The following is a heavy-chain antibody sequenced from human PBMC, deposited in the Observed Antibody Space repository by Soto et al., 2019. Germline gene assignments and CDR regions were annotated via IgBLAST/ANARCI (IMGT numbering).Heavy chain of an antibody. Sequence: LVKVSCKTSGGTFSSYAISWVRQAPGQGLEWMGRIIPILGIANYAQKFQGRVTMTTDTSTSTAYMELRSLRSDDTAVYYCARDSGGYYYYYGMDVWGQGTTVTV. CDR1: GGTFSSYA. CDR2: IIPILGIA. V-gene: IGHV1-69*04. J-gene: IGHJ6*02. CDR3: ARDSGGYYYYYGMDV. D-gene: IGHD2-15*01.